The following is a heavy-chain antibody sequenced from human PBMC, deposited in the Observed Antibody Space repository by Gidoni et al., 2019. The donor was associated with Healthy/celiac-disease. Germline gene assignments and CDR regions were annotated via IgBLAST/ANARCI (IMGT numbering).Heavy chain of an antibody. J-gene: IGHJ3*02. D-gene: IGHD1-26*01. V-gene: IGHV3-23*01. Sequence: EVQLLESGGGLVQPGGCLSLSCAASGFTFRSYPMSWVRQAPGKGLEWVSAISGSGGSTYYADSVKGRFTISRDNSKNTLYLQMNSLRAEDTAVYYCAKDVGYGPMSWELVPDAFDIWGQGTMVTVSS. CDR3: AKDVGYGPMSWELVPDAFDI. CDR1: GFTFRSYP. CDR2: ISGSGGST.